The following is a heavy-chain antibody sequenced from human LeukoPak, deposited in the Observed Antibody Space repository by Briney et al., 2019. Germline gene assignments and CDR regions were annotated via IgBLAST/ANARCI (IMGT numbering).Heavy chain of an antibody. Sequence: SETLSLTCTVSGGSISSAGYYWSWIRQPAGRGLEWIGRIYSTGSTNYNPSPKSRVVISIDKSKNQFSLRVPSVTAADTAFYFCASSLTGYSSSWFLAYWGPGTLVTVSS. J-gene: IGHJ4*02. V-gene: IGHV4-61*02. CDR2: IYSTGST. CDR1: GGSISSAGYY. D-gene: IGHD6-13*01. CDR3: ASSLTGYSSSWFLAY.